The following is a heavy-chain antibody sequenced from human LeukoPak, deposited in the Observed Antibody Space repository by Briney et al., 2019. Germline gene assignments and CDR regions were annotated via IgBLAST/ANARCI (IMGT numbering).Heavy chain of an antibody. Sequence: GRSLRLSCAASGFTFSSYWMHWVRQAPGKGLVWVSRINSDGSSTSYADSVKGRFTISRDNAKNTLYLQMNSLRAEDTAVYYCAREGLFHYYDSSGYYADAFDIWGQGTMVTVSS. J-gene: IGHJ3*02. CDR3: AREGLFHYYDSSGYYADAFDI. D-gene: IGHD3-22*01. CDR2: INSDGSST. CDR1: GFTFSSYW. V-gene: IGHV3-74*01.